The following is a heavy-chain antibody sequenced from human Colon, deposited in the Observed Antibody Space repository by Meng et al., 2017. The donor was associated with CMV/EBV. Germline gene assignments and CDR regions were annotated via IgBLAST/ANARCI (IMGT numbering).Heavy chain of an antibody. CDR1: GYTFTNFG. J-gene: IGHJ4*02. Sequence: QVQLGRCGARVKRPGASVKVSCKTSGYTFTNFGISWVRQAPGQGLEWMAYISPYNGDTNYAQRFQGRVALTTDTSTSTVYMELGSLTSDDTAMYYCARELARGGYWGQGTLVTVSS. CDR3: ARELARGGY. V-gene: IGHV1-18*01. CDR2: ISPYNGDT.